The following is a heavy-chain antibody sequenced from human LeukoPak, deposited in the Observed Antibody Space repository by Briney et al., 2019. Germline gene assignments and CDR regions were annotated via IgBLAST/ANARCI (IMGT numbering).Heavy chain of an antibody. CDR2: ISYDGSNK. J-gene: IGHJ4*02. Sequence: PGGSLRLSCAASGFTFSSYAMHWVRQAPGKGLEWVAVISYDGSNKYYADSVKGRFTISRDNSKNTLYLQMNSLRAEDTAVYYCAKEYYYDSSGSVGYWGQGTLVTVSS. CDR1: GFTFSSYA. D-gene: IGHD3-22*01. CDR3: AKEYYYDSSGSVGY. V-gene: IGHV3-30*04.